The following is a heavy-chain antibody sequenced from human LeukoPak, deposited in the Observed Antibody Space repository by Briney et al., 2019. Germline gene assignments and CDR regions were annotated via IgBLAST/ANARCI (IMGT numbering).Heavy chain of an antibody. V-gene: IGHV1-69*13. Sequence: SVKVSCKASRGTFSSYAISWVRQAPGQGLEWMGGIIPIFGTTNYAQKFQGRVTIIADESTSTVYMELSSLRAEDTALYYCARTVSSSWYFFDYWGQGTLVTVSS. J-gene: IGHJ4*02. D-gene: IGHD6-13*01. CDR3: ARTVSSSWYFFDY. CDR1: RGTFSSYA. CDR2: IIPIFGTT.